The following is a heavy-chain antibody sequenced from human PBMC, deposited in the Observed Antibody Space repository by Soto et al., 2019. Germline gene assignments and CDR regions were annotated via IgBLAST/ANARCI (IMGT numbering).Heavy chain of an antibody. D-gene: IGHD3-9*01. CDR2: INHSGST. J-gene: IGHJ4*02. CDR1: GGSFSGYY. V-gene: IGHV4-34*01. Sequence: PSETLSLTCAVYGGSFSGYYWSWIRQPPGKGLEWIGEINHSGSTNYNPSLKSRVTISVDTSKNQFSLKLSSVTAADTAVYYCARRSHRYFPYWGQGTLVTVSS. CDR3: ARRSHRYFPY.